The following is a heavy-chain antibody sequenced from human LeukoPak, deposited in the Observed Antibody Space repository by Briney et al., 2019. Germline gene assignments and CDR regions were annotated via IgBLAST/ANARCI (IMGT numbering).Heavy chain of an antibody. D-gene: IGHD3-22*01. V-gene: IGHV4-39*01. CDR3: ARHGITMIVEYYFDY. CDR1: GGSISSSSYY. CDR2: IYYSGST. J-gene: IGHJ4*02. Sequence: SETLPLTCTVSGGSISSSSYYWGWIRQPPGKGLEWIGSIYYSGSTYYNPSLKSRVTISVDTSKNQFSLKLSSVTAADTAVYYCARHGITMIVEYYFDYWGQGTLVTVPS.